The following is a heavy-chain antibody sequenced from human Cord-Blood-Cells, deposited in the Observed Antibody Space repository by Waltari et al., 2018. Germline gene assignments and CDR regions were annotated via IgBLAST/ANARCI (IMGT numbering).Heavy chain of an antibody. CDR3: AREESDIVVVPAANWFDP. Sequence: AGLLKPSETLSLTCAVYGGSFSGYYWSWIRQPPGKGLEWIGEINHSGSTNYNPSLKSRVTISVDTSKNQFSLKLSSVTAADTAVYYCAREESDIVVVPAANWFDPWGQGTLVTVSS. J-gene: IGHJ5*02. CDR2: INHSGST. CDR1: GGSFSGYY. D-gene: IGHD2-2*01. V-gene: IGHV4-34*01.